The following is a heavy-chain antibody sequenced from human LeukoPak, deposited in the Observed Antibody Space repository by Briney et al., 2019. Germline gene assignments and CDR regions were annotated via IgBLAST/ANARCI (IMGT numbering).Heavy chain of an antibody. CDR2: IYTSGST. D-gene: IGHD6-19*01. V-gene: IGHV4-4*07. CDR3: ARDLYLAGERGYYFDY. J-gene: IGHJ4*02. Sequence: PSETLSLTRTVSGGSISSYYWSWIRQPAGKGLEWSGRIYTSGSTNYNPSLKSRVTMSVDTSKNQFSLKLSSVTAADTAVYYCARDLYLAGERGYYFDYWGQGTLVTVSS. CDR1: GGSISSYY.